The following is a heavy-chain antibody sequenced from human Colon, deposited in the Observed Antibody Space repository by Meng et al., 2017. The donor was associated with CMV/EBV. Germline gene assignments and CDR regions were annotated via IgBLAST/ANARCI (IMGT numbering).Heavy chain of an antibody. J-gene: IGHJ4*02. V-gene: IGHV4-59*11. CDR1: GDSLRDHY. Sequence: GSLRLSCTVSGDSLRDHYWSWIRQPPGKGLEWMGYVYYSGSATYSPSLRSRITISVDTSRNQISLKLRSVTAADTAMYFCARESGKFWSGYSNPIYWGQGTMVTVSS. CDR2: VYYSGSA. D-gene: IGHD3-3*01. CDR3: ARESGKFWSGYSNPIY.